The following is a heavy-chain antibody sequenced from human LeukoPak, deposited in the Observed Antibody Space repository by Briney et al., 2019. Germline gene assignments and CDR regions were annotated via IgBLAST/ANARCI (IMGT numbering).Heavy chain of an antibody. V-gene: IGHV4-34*01. CDR2: INHSGST. Sequence: SETLSLTCAVYGGSFSAYYWSWVRQPPGKGPEWIGEINHSGSTNYNPSLKSLKGRVTISVDTSKNQFSLKVRSVTAADTAVYYCARRGYYGDAYDIWGQGTMVTVSS. CDR3: ARRGYYGDAYDI. CDR1: GGSFSAYY. D-gene: IGHD3-22*01. J-gene: IGHJ3*02.